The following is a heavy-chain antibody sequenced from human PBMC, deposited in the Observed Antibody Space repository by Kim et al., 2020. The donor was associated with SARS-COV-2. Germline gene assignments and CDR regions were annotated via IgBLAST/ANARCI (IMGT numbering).Heavy chain of an antibody. CDR1: GFTFDDYA. V-gene: IGHV3-9*01. CDR2: ISWNSGSI. CDR3: AKAFIGYCSGGSCLHYFDY. D-gene: IGHD2-15*01. J-gene: IGHJ4*02. Sequence: GGSLRLSCAASGFTFDDYAMHWVRQAPGKGLEWVSGISWNSGSIGYADSVKGRFTISRDNAKNSLYLQMNSLRAEDTALYYCAKAFIGYCSGGSCLHYFDYWGQGTLVTVSS.